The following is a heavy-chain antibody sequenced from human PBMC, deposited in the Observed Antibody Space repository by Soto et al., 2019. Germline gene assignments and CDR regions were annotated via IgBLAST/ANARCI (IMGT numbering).Heavy chain of an antibody. D-gene: IGHD2-2*01. CDR2: ISYDGSNK. V-gene: IGHV3-30-3*01. CDR1: GFTFSSYA. J-gene: IGHJ6*02. CDR3: ASCISTSCYLRWASYAMDV. Sequence: GGSLRLSCAASGFTFSSYAMHWVRQAPGKGLEWVAVISYDGSNKYYADSVKGRFTISRDNSKNTLYLQMNSLRAEDTAVYYCASCISTSCYLRWASYAMDVWGQGTSVTLSS.